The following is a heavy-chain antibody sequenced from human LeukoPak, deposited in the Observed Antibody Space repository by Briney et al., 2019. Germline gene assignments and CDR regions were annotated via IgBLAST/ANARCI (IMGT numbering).Heavy chain of an antibody. V-gene: IGHV4-59*01. D-gene: IGHD6-13*01. Sequence: SETLSLTCTVSGGSISSYYWSWIRQPPGKGLEWIGYIYYSGSTNYNPSLKSRVTISVDTSKNQFSLKLSSVTARDTAVYYCARGTHSSSWYNWFDPWGQGTLVTVSS. CDR2: IYYSGST. J-gene: IGHJ5*02. CDR1: GGSISSYY. CDR3: ARGTHSSSWYNWFDP.